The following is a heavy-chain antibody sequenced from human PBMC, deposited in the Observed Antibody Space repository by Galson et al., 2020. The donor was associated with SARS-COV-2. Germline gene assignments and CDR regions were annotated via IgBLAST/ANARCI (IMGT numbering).Heavy chain of an antibody. Sequence: SETLSLTCTVSGGSISSYYWNWIRQPPGKGLEWIGYVHESGSTNYSPSLKSRVTISVDTSKNQFSLKVKSVTAADTAVYYCARRLQYYRGMYVWGQGTTVSVSS. J-gene: IGHJ6*02. CDR3: ARRLQYYRGMYV. V-gene: IGHV4-59*08. CDR2: VHESGST. CDR1: GGSISSYY.